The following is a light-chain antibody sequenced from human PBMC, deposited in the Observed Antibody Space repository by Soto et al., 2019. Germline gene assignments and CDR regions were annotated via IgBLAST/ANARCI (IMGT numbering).Light chain of an antibody. CDR1: SSDVAGYNY. CDR2: DVS. V-gene: IGLV2-14*03. J-gene: IGLJ2*01. CDR3: SSYTSSSTLV. Sequence: QSVLTQPASVSGSPGQSITISCTGTSSDVAGYNYVSWYQQHPGKAPKLMIYDVSDRPSGVSRRFSGSRSGNTASLTISGLQAEDEADYYCSSYTSSSTLVFGVGTKLTVL.